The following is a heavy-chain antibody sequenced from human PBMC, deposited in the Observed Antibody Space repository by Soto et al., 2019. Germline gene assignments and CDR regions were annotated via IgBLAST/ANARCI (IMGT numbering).Heavy chain of an antibody. V-gene: IGHV3-23*01. D-gene: IGHD6-19*01. Sequence: GSLRLSCAASGFTFNNYAMTWVRQAPGKGPEWVSTVLQTGGGTFYADSVRGRFIISRDNSKGTLYLQMNSLRAEDTAVYYCAKTPKMVAGPDIYYYGMDVWGQGTTVTVSS. J-gene: IGHJ6*02. CDR2: VLQTGGGT. CDR3: AKTPKMVAGPDIYYYGMDV. CDR1: GFTFNNYA.